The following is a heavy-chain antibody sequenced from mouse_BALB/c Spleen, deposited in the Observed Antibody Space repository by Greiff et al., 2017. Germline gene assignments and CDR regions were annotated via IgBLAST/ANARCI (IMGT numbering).Heavy chain of an antibody. Sequence: VQLQQSGPELVKPGASVKIPCKASGYTFTDYNMDWVKQSHGKSLEWIGDINPNNGGTIYNQKFKGKATLTVDKSSSTAYMELRSLTSEDTAVYYCARHYYVSSYYYAMDYWGQGTSVTVSS. CDR2: INPNNGGT. D-gene: IGHD1-1*01. V-gene: IGHV1-18*01. CDR3: ARHYYVSSYYYAMDY. J-gene: IGHJ4*01. CDR1: GYTFTDYN.